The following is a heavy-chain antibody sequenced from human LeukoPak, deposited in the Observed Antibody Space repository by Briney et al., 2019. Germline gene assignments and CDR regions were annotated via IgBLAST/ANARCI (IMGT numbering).Heavy chain of an antibody. D-gene: IGHD6-19*01. J-gene: IGHJ4*02. CDR3: AHLGSGWYVRD. CDR2: IKAKTAGGTT. Sequence: PGGSLRLSCAASGFTFTTAWMSWVRQAPGKGLEWVGHIKAKTAGGTTDYAAPVKGRFTISRDDLQNTLFVQVNTLRTEDTGVYYCAHLGSGWYVRDWGRGTLVTVSS. CDR1: GFTFTTAW. V-gene: IGHV3-15*01.